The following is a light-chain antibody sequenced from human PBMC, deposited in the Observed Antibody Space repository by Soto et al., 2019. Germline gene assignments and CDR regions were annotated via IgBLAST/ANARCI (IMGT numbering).Light chain of an antibody. CDR3: LKDYNYPLT. V-gene: IGKV1-6*01. J-gene: IGKJ4*01. Sequence: AIQMTQSPSSLSASVGDRVTITCRASQGIGNDLGWYQQKPGKAPNLLIYAASSLQSGVPSRFSGSGSGTDFTLTISSLQPEDFATYYCLKDYNYPLTFGGGTKVEIK. CDR2: AAS. CDR1: QGIGND.